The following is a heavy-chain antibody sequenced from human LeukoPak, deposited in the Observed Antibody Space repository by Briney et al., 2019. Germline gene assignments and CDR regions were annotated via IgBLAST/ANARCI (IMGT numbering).Heavy chain of an antibody. D-gene: IGHD3-22*01. CDR1: GGSFSGYY. J-gene: IGHJ3*02. CDR2: INHSGST. Sequence: SETLSLTCAVYGGSFSGYYWSWIRQPPGKGLEWIGEINHSGSTNYNPSLKSRVTISVDTSKNQFSLKLSSVTAADTAVYYCARSLVVVLHDAFDIWGQGTMVTVSS. V-gene: IGHV4-34*01. CDR3: ARSLVVVLHDAFDI.